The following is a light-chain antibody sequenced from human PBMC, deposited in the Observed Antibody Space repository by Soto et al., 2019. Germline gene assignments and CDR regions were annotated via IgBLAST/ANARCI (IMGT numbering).Light chain of an antibody. CDR2: DAS. Sequence: EIVLTQSPATLSLSPGERATLSCRASQSVSSYLVWYQQKPGQAPRLLMYDASNRATGIPARFSGSGSGTDFTLTISSLDPADFAVYYCQQRSTWPLTFGGGTKVEIK. J-gene: IGKJ4*01. CDR3: QQRSTWPLT. V-gene: IGKV3-11*01. CDR1: QSVSSY.